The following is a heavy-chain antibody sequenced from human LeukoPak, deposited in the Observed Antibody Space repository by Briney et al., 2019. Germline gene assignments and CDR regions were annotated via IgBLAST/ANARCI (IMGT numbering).Heavy chain of an antibody. V-gene: IGHV3-23*01. CDR2: ISGSGGST. D-gene: IGHD1-26*01. Sequence: GGSLRLSCAASGFTFSSYAMSWVRQAPGKGLEWVSAISGSGGSTYYADSVKGRFTISRDNSKNTLYLQMNSLRAEDTAIYYCAKVWSYYHVGYFDYWGQGTLVTVSS. CDR3: AKVWSYYHVGYFDY. CDR1: GFTFSSYA. J-gene: IGHJ4*02.